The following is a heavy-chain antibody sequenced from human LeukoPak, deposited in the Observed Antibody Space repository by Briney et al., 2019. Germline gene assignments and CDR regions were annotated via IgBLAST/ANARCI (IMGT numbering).Heavy chain of an antibody. Sequence: SETLSLTCTVSGGSISSYYWSWIRQPPGKGLEWIGYIYYSGSTNSNPSLKSRVTISVDTSKNQFSLKLSSVTAADTAVYYCARDPYCSSTSCPYWYFDLWGRGTLVTVSS. CDR1: GGSISSYY. J-gene: IGHJ2*01. V-gene: IGHV4-59*01. CDR2: IYYSGST. D-gene: IGHD2-2*01. CDR3: ARDPYCSSTSCPYWYFDL.